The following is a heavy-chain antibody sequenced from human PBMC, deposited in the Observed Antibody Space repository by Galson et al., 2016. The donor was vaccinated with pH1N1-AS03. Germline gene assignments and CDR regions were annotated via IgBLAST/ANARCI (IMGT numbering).Heavy chain of an antibody. J-gene: IGHJ3*02. CDR1: GFIFSNHG. CDR2: ISSHGKID. Sequence: SLRLSCAASGFIFSNHGMHWVRQAPGKGLEWVAVISSHGKIDYYADSVRGRFTVPRDNSNNTLYLQVDSLSAEERAVYYCAKEGSGSVSKFAFDIWGQGKIVTVSS. CDR3: AKEGSGSVSKFAFDI. V-gene: IGHV3-30*18. D-gene: IGHD3-10*01.